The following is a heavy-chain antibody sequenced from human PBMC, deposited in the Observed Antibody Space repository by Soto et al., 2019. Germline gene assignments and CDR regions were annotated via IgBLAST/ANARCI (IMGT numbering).Heavy chain of an antibody. CDR3: ARHAVRIKLWLPHGWFDP. V-gene: IGHV4-39*01. J-gene: IGHJ5*02. CDR2: IYYSGST. D-gene: IGHD5-18*01. Sequence: SQTLSLTGTVSGGSISSSSYYWGWIRQPPGKGLEWIWSIYYSGSTYYNPSLKSRVTISVDTSKNQFSLKPSSVTAADTAVYYCARHAVRIKLWLPHGWFDPWGQGTLVTVYS. CDR1: GGSISSSSYY.